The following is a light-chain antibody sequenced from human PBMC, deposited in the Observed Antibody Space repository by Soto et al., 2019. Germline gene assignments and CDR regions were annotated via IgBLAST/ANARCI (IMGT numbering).Light chain of an antibody. CDR1: QSISSW. CDR2: IAS. CDR3: QHYNDYSRI. J-gene: IGKJ1*01. Sequence: DIQMTQSPSTLSASIGDRVTITCRASQSISSWLAWYQQKPGKPPKLLIYIASNLPSGVPSRFSGSGSGTEFTLTISSLQPDDFATYYCQHYNDYSRIFGQGTKVEIK. V-gene: IGKV1-5*03.